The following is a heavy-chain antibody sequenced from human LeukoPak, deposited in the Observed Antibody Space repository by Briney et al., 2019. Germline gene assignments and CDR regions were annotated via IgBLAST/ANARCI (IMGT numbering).Heavy chain of an antibody. V-gene: IGHV1-2*02. J-gene: IGHJ4*02. Sequence: GSSVKVSCKASGYTFTGYYMHWVRQAPGQGLEWMGWINPNSGGTNYAQKFQGRVTMTRDTSISTAYMELSRLRSDDTAVYYCARVLGSGRKNDYWGQGTLVTVSS. D-gene: IGHD1-26*01. CDR3: ARVLGSGRKNDY. CDR1: GYTFTGYY. CDR2: INPNSGGT.